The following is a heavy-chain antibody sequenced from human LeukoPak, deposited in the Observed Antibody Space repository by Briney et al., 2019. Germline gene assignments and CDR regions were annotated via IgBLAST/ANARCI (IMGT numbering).Heavy chain of an antibody. CDR1: GYSFTAYY. J-gene: IGHJ4*02. CDR3: ARSPHILTGENFDY. D-gene: IGHD3-9*01. CDR2: INPNSGGT. V-gene: IGHV1-2*02. Sequence: ASVKVSCKASGYSFTAYYMHWVRQAPGQGLEWMGWINPNSGGTNYAQKFQGRVTMTRDTSITTAYMGMSRLRSDDAALYYCARSPHILTGENFDYWGQGTLVTVSS.